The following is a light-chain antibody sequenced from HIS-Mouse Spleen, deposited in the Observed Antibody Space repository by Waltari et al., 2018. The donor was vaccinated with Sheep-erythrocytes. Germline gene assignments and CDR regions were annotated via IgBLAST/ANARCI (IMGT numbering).Light chain of an antibody. CDR2: AAS. V-gene: IGKV1-9*01. J-gene: IGKJ3*01. CDR1: QGISSY. CDR3: QQLNSYPPA. Sequence: DIQLTQSPSFLSASVGDRVIITCRASQGISSYLAWYQQKPGKAPKLLIYAASTLQSGVPSRFSGSGSGTEFTLTISSLQPEDFATYYCQQLNSYPPAFGPGTKVDIK.